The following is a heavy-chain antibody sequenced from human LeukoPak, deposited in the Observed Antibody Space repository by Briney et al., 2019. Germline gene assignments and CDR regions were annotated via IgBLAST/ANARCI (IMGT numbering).Heavy chain of an antibody. J-gene: IGHJ5*02. Sequence: SENLSLTCAGYGGSFSGYYWSWIRQPPGKGLEWIVEINHSGSTNYHPSLKSRVTISVDTSKNQFSLKLSSVTAADTAVYYCARVIKGITMVRGPFDPWGQGTLVTVSS. CDR1: GGSFSGYY. CDR2: INHSGST. D-gene: IGHD3-10*01. CDR3: ARVIKGITMVRGPFDP. V-gene: IGHV4-34*01.